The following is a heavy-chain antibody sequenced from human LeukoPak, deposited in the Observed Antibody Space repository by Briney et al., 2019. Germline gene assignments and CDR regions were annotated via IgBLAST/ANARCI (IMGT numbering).Heavy chain of an antibody. CDR2: INPNSGTWINPNSGVA. V-gene: IGHV1-2*02. J-gene: IGHJ4*02. CDR3: TRESIMGATQYDY. D-gene: IGHD1-26*01. CDR1: GHTFSDYY. Sequence: ASVKVSCKTSGHTFSDYYMHWVRQAPGQGLEWMGWINPNSGTWINPNSGVANYAQNFQGRVTMTRDTSISTAYMELSGLGSDDTAVYYCTRESIMGATQYDYWGQGTLVTVSS.